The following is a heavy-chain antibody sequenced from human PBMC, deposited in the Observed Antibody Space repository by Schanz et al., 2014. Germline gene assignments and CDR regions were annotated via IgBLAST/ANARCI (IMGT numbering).Heavy chain of an antibody. CDR2: IYIGGNT. Sequence: EVQLVESGGGLVQPGGSLRLSCAASGFSVGNKYMNWVRQAPGKGLEWVSFIYIGGNTYYADSVKGRFTISRDNSKNTLYLQMNSLRAEDTAVYYCARESSNDIVLVPGAVFDHWGQGILVTVSS. CDR1: GFSVGNKY. J-gene: IGHJ4*02. CDR3: ARESSNDIVLVPGAVFDH. D-gene: IGHD2-2*01. V-gene: IGHV3-66*01.